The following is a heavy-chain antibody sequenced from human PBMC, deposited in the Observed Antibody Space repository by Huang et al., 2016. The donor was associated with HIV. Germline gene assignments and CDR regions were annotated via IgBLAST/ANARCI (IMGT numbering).Heavy chain of an antibody. CDR1: GYTLTELS. Sequence: QVQLVQSGAEVKKPGASVKVSCKVSGYTLTELSMHWVRQAPGKGLGWIGGFDPEDGETNDAQKFQGRVTMTEDTSTDTDYMELSSLRSEDTAVYYCATVYRRFRNHDSGDYYFDYWDQGTLVTVSS. V-gene: IGHV1-24*01. J-gene: IGHJ4*02. CDR2: FDPEDGET. CDR3: ATVYRRFRNHDSGDYYFDY. D-gene: IGHD3-22*01.